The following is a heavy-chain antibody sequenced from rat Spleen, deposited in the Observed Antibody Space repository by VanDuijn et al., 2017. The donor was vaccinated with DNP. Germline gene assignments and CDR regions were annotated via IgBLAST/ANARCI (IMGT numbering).Heavy chain of an antibody. D-gene: IGHD1-1*01. V-gene: IGHV5-19*01. CDR2: ISSDGGTT. CDR3: VRQATVYWYFDF. Sequence: EVQLVESGGGLVQPGRSLKLSCVVSGFTFSNYGMHWIRQAPTKGLEWVAYISSDGGTTYYRDPVKGRFTISRDNAKNTLYLQMDSLRSEDTATYYCVRQATVYWYFDFWGPGTMVTVSS. CDR1: GFTFSNYG. J-gene: IGHJ1*01.